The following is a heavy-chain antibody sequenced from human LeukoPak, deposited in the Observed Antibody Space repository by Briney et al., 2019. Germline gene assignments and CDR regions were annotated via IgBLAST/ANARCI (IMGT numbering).Heavy chain of an antibody. J-gene: IGHJ4*02. CDR1: GGNFSSYA. CDR2: IIPIFGTA. Sequence: ASVKVSCKAYGGNFSSYAISWVRQAPGQGLEWMGGIIPIFGTANYAQKFQGRVTITADKSTSTAYMELSSLRSEDTAVYYCARAPGIAAAGTGTFDYWGQGTLVTVSS. V-gene: IGHV1-69*06. CDR3: ARAPGIAAAGTGTFDY. D-gene: IGHD6-13*01.